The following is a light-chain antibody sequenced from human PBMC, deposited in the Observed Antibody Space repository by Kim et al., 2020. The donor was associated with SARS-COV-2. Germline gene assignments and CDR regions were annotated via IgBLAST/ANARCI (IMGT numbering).Light chain of an antibody. V-gene: IGLV3-19*01. CDR2: GRN. CDR1: SLRSYY. Sequence: SSELTQDPAVSVALGQTVRITCQGDSLRSYYASWYQQKPGQAPVLVIYGRNNRPSGIPDRFSGSTSGNTASLTIAGAQAEDEADYYCKSRDSSDNVVFGGGTQLTVL. CDR3: KSRDSSDNVV. J-gene: IGLJ2*01.